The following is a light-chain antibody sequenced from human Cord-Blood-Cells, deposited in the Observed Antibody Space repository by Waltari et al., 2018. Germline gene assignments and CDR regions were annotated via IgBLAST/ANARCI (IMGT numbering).Light chain of an antibody. CDR2: GAS. CDR1: QSVNSSY. J-gene: IGKJ4*01. V-gene: IGKV3-20*01. Sequence: EIVLTQSPGTLSLSPGERATLSCRASQSVNSSYLARYQQKPGQAPMLLISGASSRATGIPDRFSGSGSGTDFTLTISILEPEDFAVYYCQQYGSSPLTFGGGTKVEIK. CDR3: QQYGSSPLT.